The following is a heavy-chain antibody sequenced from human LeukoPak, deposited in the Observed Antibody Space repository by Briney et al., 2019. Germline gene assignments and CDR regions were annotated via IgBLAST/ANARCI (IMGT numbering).Heavy chain of an antibody. CDR1: GFTFSSYS. V-gene: IGHV3-48*04. CDR3: ARQWRGNDY. CDR2: ISSSSSTI. J-gene: IGHJ4*02. Sequence: PGGSLRLSCAASGFTFSSYSMNWVRQAPGKGLEWVSYISSSSSTIYYADSVKGRFTISRDNAKNSLYLQMNSLRAEDTAVYYCARQWRGNDYWGQGTLVTVSS. D-gene: IGHD2-8*01.